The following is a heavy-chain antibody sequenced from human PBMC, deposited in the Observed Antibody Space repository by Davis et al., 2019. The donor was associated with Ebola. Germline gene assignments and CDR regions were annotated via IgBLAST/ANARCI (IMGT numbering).Heavy chain of an antibody. CDR3: ARDIPFSCYDY. V-gene: IGHV3-21*01. Sequence: PGGSLRLSCEASGFTFSTYSMNWVRQAPGKGLEWVSSIGSDGIHTFHADSVKGRFTISRDNAKNSLYLQMNSLRAEDTAVYYCARDIPFSCYDYWGPGTLVTVSS. D-gene: IGHD2-2*01. CDR2: IGSDGIHT. CDR1: GFTFSTYS. J-gene: IGHJ4*02.